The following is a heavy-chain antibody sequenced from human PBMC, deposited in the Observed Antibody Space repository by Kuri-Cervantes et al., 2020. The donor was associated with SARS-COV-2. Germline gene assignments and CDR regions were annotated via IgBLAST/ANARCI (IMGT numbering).Heavy chain of an antibody. Sequence: GSLRLSCAVSGGSISSNNWWSWVRQPPGKGLEWIGEIYHSGSTNYNPSLKSRVTISVDKSKNQFSLKLSSVTAADTAVYYCARDHTATQYYYYGMDVWGQGTTVTVSS. V-gene: IGHV4-4*02. CDR1: GGSISSNNW. J-gene: IGHJ6*02. D-gene: IGHD4-17*01. CDR2: IYHSGST. CDR3: ARDHTATQYYYYGMDV.